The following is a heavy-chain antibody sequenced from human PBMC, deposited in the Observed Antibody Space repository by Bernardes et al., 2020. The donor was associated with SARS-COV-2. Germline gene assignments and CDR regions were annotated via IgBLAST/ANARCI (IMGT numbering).Heavy chain of an antibody. Sequence: GGSLRLSCAASGFTFSSYGMHWVRQAPGKGLEWVAVIWYDGSNEDYTDSVKGRFTISRDNSKNTLYLQMNSLRAEDTAVYYCARGGSGGYFLDYWGQGTLVTVSS. V-gene: IGHV3-33*01. CDR3: ARGGSGGYFLDY. CDR1: GFTFSSYG. CDR2: IWYDGSNE. J-gene: IGHJ4*02. D-gene: IGHD3-10*01.